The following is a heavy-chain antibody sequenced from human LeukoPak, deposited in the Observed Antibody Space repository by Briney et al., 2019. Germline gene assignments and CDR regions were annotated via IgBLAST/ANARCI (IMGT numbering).Heavy chain of an antibody. J-gene: IGHJ4*02. Sequence: SVNVSCKASGGIFSSYAISWVRQAPGQGLEWMGRIIPILGIANYAQKFQGRVTITADKSTSTAYMDLSSLRSEDTAVYYCARDLPPYYFDYWGQGTLVTVSS. CDR2: IIPILGIA. CDR3: ARDLPPYYFDY. CDR1: GGIFSSYA. V-gene: IGHV1-69*04.